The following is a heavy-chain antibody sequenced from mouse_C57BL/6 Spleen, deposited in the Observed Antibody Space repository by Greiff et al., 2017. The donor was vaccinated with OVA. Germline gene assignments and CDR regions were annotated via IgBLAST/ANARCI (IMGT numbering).Heavy chain of an antibody. V-gene: IGHV5-4*01. D-gene: IGHD1-1*02. J-gene: IGHJ4*01. Sequence: EVQGVESGGGLVKPGGSLKLSCAASGFTFSSYAMSWVRQTPEKRLEWVATISDGGSYTYYPDNVQGRFTISRDNAKNNLYLQMSHLKSEDTAMDYCARDGGGAMDYWGQGTSVTVSS. CDR1: GFTFSSYA. CDR2: ISDGGSYT. CDR3: ARDGGGAMDY.